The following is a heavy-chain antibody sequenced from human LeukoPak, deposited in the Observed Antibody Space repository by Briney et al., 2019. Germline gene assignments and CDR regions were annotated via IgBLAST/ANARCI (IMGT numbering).Heavy chain of an antibody. CDR1: GFTFSSYG. J-gene: IGHJ6*03. CDR3: ARDPYSGNYGNYYYYYMDV. CDR2: IRYDGSNK. Sequence: GGSLRLSCAASGFTFSSYGMHWVRQAPGRGLEWVAFIRYDGSNKYYADSVKGRFTISRDNSKNTLYLQMNSLGPEDTAVYYCARDPYSGNYGNYYYYYMDVWGKGTTATISS. V-gene: IGHV3-30*02. D-gene: IGHD1-26*01.